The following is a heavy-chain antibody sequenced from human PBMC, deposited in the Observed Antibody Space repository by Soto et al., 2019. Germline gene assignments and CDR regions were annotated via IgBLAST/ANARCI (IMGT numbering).Heavy chain of an antibody. J-gene: IGHJ6*02. V-gene: IGHV1-2*04. CDR1: GYSFTGNS. Sequence: GASVKVSCKASGYSFTGNSMHWVRQAPGQGLEWMGWINPNNGGTNYAQRFRGWVTMTRDTSVSTAYMDRNRLKSDDTAVYYCAKSIALVHRLYYYYGMDVWGQGTTVTVSS. D-gene: IGHD6-13*01. CDR3: AKSIALVHRLYYYYGMDV. CDR2: INPNNGGT.